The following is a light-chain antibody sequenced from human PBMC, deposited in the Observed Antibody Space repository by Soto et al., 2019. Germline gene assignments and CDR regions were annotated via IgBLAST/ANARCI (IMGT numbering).Light chain of an antibody. J-gene: IGKJ2*01. Sequence: DIVMTQSPDSLAVSLGERATINCKSSQSVLYSSVNKNYLAWYQQKPGQPPKLLIYWASTREPGVPDRFSASVSGTDFTLTISSLQAEDVAVYYCQQHYTTPYTFGQGTKLEIK. V-gene: IGKV4-1*01. CDR3: QQHYTTPYT. CDR1: QSVLYSSVNKNY. CDR2: WAS.